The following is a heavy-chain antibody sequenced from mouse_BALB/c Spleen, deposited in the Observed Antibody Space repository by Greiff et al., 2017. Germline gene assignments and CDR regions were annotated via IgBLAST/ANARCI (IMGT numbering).Heavy chain of an antibody. V-gene: IGHV1-9*01. J-gene: IGHJ2*01. CDR1: GYTFSSYW. CDR2: ILPGSGST. D-gene: IGHD3-2*01. CDR3: ARGPLDSSVSYYFDY. Sequence: QVQLQQSGAELMKPGASVKISCKATGYTFSSYWIEWVKQRPGHGLEWIGEILPGSGSTNYNEKFKGKATFTADTSSNTAYMQLSSLTSEDSAVYYCARGPLDSSVSYYFDYWGQGTTLTVSS.